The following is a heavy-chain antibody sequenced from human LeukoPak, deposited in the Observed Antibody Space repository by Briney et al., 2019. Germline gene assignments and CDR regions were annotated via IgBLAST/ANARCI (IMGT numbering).Heavy chain of an antibody. CDR2: IYTSGST. CDR3: ARRYSSGYSAVAFDI. J-gene: IGHJ3*02. D-gene: IGHD3-22*01. V-gene: IGHV4-4*09. CDR1: GGSISSYY. Sequence: SETLSLTCTVSGGSISSYYWSWIRQPPGKGLEWIGYIYTSGSTNYNPSLKSRVTIPVDTSKNQFSLKLSSVTAADTAVYYCARRYSSGYSAVAFDIWGQGTMVTVSS.